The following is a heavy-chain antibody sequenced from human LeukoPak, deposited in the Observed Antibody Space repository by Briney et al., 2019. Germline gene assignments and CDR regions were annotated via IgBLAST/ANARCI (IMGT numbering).Heavy chain of an antibody. Sequence: VASVKVSCKASGYTFTGYYMHWVRQAPGQGLEWMGWINPNSGGTNYAQKFQGRVTMTRDTSISTAYMELSRLRSDDTAVYYCAREQAHCSGGSCYSGFFDYWGQGTLVTVSS. J-gene: IGHJ4*02. CDR3: AREQAHCSGGSCYSGFFDY. CDR1: GYTFTGYY. V-gene: IGHV1-2*02. D-gene: IGHD2-15*01. CDR2: INPNSGGT.